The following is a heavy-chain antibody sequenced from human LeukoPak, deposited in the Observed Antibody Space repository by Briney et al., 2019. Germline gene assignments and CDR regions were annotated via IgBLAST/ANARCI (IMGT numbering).Heavy chain of an antibody. Sequence: SETLSLTCTVSGGSISSYYWSWIRQPPGKVLEWIGYIYYSGSTNYNPSLKSRVTISVDTSKNQFSLKLSSVTAADTAVYYCASGPGYSSSWYGYWGQGTLVTVSS. J-gene: IGHJ4*02. CDR3: ASGPGYSSSWYGY. CDR2: IYYSGST. CDR1: GGSISSYY. V-gene: IGHV4-59*01. D-gene: IGHD6-13*01.